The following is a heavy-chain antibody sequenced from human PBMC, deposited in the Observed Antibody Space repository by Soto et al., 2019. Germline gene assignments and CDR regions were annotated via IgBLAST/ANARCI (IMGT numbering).Heavy chain of an antibody. V-gene: IGHV4-30-4*08. D-gene: IGHD3-10*01. CDR3: VGEGGDNSFDP. J-gene: IGHJ5*02. Sequence: QVQLQESGPGLVKPSQTLSLTCTVSGGSISSGDYYWSWIRQPPGKGLEWIGYIYYSGTTFYNPSSMNRVTISPDTPKIQFSPKLSSVTAAATAVYYCVGEGGDNSFDPWGQGTLVTVAS. CDR2: IYYSGTT. CDR1: GGSISSGDYY.